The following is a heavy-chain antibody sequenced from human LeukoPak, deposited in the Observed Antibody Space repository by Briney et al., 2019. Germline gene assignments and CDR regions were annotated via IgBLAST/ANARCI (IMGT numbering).Heavy chain of an antibody. Sequence: SETLSLTCTVSGGSISGAYWSWIRQPPGKGLEWIGYISSSGITNYNPSLKSRVTMSVATSKNQLSLNLSSVTAADTAVYYCARRIASAYALDSWGQGTLVTVS. CDR2: ISSSGIT. CDR3: ARRIASAYALDS. V-gene: IGHV4-4*09. D-gene: IGHD3-16*01. CDR1: GGSISGAY. J-gene: IGHJ4*02.